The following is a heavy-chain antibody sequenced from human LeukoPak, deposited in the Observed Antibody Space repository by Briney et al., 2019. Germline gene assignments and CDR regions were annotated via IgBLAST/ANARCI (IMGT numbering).Heavy chain of an antibody. Sequence: GGSLRLSCEVAGFSFSSYWMYWARQAPGKGLVWVSRISTYGSTTSYADSVKGRFTISRDNAKNTLYLQMTSLRAEDTAVYYCVKGDFRKWGQGTLVTVSS. J-gene: IGHJ4*02. D-gene: IGHD3/OR15-3a*01. V-gene: IGHV3-74*01. CDR1: GFSFSSYW. CDR2: ISTYGSTT. CDR3: VKGDFRK.